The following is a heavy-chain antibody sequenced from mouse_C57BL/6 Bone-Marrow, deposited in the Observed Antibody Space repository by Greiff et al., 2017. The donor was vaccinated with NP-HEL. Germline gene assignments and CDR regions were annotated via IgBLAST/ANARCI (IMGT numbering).Heavy chain of an antibody. CDR3: ARSRPKDFDV. Sequence: EVQLQESGPVLVKPGASVKMSCKASGYTFTDYYMNWVKQSHGKSLEWIGVINPYNGGTSYNQKFKGKATLTVDKSSSTAYMELNSLTSEDSAVYYCARSRPKDFDVWGTGTTVTVSS. CDR2: INPYNGGT. CDR1: GYTFTDYY. J-gene: IGHJ1*03. V-gene: IGHV1-19*01.